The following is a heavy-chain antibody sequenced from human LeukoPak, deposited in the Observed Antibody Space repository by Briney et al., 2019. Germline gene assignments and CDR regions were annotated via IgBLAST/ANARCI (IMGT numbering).Heavy chain of an antibody. CDR2: ISGSGGST. V-gene: IGHV3-23*01. D-gene: IGHD1-1*01. CDR1: GFTFSSYA. CDR3: AKGRTAYYYYGMDV. Sequence: DPGGSLRLSCAASGFTFSSYAMSWVRQAPGKGLEWVSSISGSGGSTYYADSVKGRFTISRDNSKNTLYLQMNSLRAEDTALYYCAKGRTAYYYYGMDVWGQGTTVTVSS. J-gene: IGHJ6*02.